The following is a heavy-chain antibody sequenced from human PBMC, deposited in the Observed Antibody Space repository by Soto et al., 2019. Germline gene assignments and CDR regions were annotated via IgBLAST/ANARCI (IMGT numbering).Heavy chain of an antibody. J-gene: IGHJ5*02. Sequence: GGSLRLSCAASGFTFSSYGMHWVRQAPGKGLEWVAVISYDGSNKYYADSVKGRFTISRDNSKNTLYLQMNSLRAEDTAVYYCAKDRAPQHILEWLFYSMWFDPWGQGTLVPVSS. V-gene: IGHV3-30*18. CDR3: AKDRAPQHILEWLFYSMWFDP. CDR2: ISYDGSNK. D-gene: IGHD3-3*01. CDR1: GFTFSSYG.